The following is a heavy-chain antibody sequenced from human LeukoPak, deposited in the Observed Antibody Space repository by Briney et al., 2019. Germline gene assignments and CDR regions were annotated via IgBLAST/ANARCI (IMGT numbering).Heavy chain of an antibody. Sequence: PGGSLRLSCAASGFTFSSYEMNWVRQAPGKGLEWVSYICSTGTTIYYADSVKGRFTISRDNAKNSLHLQMNSLRAEDTAVYYCARDLYGIAYRGAFYYWGQGTLVTVSS. V-gene: IGHV3-48*03. D-gene: IGHD6-13*01. CDR2: ICSTGTTI. J-gene: IGHJ4*02. CDR1: GFTFSSYE. CDR3: ARDLYGIAYRGAFYY.